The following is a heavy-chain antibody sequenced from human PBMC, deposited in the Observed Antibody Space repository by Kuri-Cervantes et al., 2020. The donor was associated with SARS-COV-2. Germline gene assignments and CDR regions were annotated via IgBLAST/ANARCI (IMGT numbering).Heavy chain of an antibody. CDR3: ATAYCGGDCYSRADAFDI. V-gene: IGHV3-21*04. CDR2: ISSWSTYI. Sequence: GGSLRLSCSASGFTFSSYSINWVRQAPGKGLEWVSSISSWSTYIFYADSVKGRFTLSRDNAKNSLYLQMNSLRAEDMALYYCATAYCGGDCYSRADAFDIWGRGTMVTVSS. D-gene: IGHD2-21*01. CDR1: GFTFSSYS. J-gene: IGHJ3*02.